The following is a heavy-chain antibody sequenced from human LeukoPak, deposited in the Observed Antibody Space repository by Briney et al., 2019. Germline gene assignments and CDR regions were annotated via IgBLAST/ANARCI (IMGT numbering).Heavy chain of an antibody. J-gene: IGHJ4*02. CDR3: ARDPSWNYILDY. V-gene: IGHV3-33*01. CDR2: IWYDGSNK. CDR1: GFTFSSYG. Sequence: PGRSLRLSCAASGFTFSSYGMHWVRQAPGKGLEWVAVIWYDGSNKYYADSVKGRFTISRDNSKNTLYLQMNSLRAEDTAVYYCARDPSWNYILDYWGQGTLVTVSS. D-gene: IGHD1-7*01.